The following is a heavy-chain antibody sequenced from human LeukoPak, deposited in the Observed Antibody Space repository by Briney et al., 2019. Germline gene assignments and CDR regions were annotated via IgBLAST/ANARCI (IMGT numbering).Heavy chain of an antibody. Sequence: GGSLRLSCAASGFTFSGYAMSWVRQAPGKGLEWVSGISGSGGSTYYADSVKGRFTISRDNSKNTLFLQMNSLRAEDTAVYYCARDGSMMGAGAGTSWWFDPWGQGTLVTVSS. CDR3: ARDGSMMGAGAGTSWWFDP. CDR2: ISGSGGST. J-gene: IGHJ5*02. V-gene: IGHV3-23*01. CDR1: GFTFSGYA. D-gene: IGHD6-13*01.